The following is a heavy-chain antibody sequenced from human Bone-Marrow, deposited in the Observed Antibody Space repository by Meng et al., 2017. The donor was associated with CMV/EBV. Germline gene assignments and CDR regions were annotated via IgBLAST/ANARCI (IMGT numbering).Heavy chain of an antibody. CDR2: ISATGGST. CDR3: ARVWGLFRYFDR. V-gene: IGHV3-23*01. Sequence: SCASSGLTFSNYAMSWFRQAPGKELEWISSISATGGSTYHADSVEGRFTISRDNFKSTLSLQMNSLRAEDTAVYYCARVWGLFRYFDRLGQGTLVTVSS. J-gene: IGHJ4*02. CDR1: GLTFSNYA. D-gene: IGHD3-16*01.